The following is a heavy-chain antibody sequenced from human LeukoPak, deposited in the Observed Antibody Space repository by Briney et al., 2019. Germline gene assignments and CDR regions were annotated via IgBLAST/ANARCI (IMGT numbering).Heavy chain of an antibody. V-gene: IGHV4-34*01. J-gene: IGHJ4*02. CDR3: ARGVKKPTYYYDSSGSVY. Sequence: SETLSLTCAVYGGSFSGYYWSWIRQPPGKGLEWIGEINHSGSTNYNPSLKSRVTISVDTPKNQFSLKLSSVTAADTAVYYCARGVKKPTYYYDSSGSVYWGQGTLVTVSS. CDR2: INHSGST. D-gene: IGHD3-22*01. CDR1: GGSFSGYY.